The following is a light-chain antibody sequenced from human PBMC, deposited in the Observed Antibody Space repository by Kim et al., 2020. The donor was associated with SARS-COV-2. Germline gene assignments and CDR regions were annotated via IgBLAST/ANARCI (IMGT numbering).Light chain of an antibody. V-gene: IGKV3-20*01. CDR2: GAS. CDR3: KQYDSSVWT. CDR1: QSVNGRC. J-gene: IGKJ1*01. Sequence: SPGGGATLSCRASQSVNGRCLAWYQQKPGQAPRRLIYGASTRATGIPDRFSGSGSGTDFTLTISRLEPEDFAMYYCKQYDSSVWTFGQGTKVDIK.